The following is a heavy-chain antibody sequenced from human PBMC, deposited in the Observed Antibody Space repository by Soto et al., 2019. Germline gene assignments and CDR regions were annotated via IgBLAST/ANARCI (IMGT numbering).Heavy chain of an antibody. Sequence: EVQLVESGGGLVQPGGSLRLSCAASGFTFSSYSMNWVRQAPGKGLEWVSYISSSSSTIYYADSVKGRFTISRDNAKNSLYLQMNSLRDEDTAVYYCARGGRLDYNGILVYWGHGTLVTVSS. CDR2: ISSSSSTI. V-gene: IGHV3-48*02. J-gene: IGHJ4*01. D-gene: IGHD1-1*01. CDR1: GFTFSSYS. CDR3: ARGGRLDYNGILVY.